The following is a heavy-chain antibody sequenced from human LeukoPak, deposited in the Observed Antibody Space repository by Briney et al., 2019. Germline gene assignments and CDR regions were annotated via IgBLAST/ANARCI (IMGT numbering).Heavy chain of an antibody. V-gene: IGHV3-48*03. J-gene: IGHJ4*02. CDR3: ARSDNWNSIPFDY. Sequence: GGSLRLSCAASGFTFSSYEMNWVRQAPGEGLEWVSYISSSGSTIYYADSVKGRFTISKDNAKNSLYLQMNSLRAEDTAVYYCARSDNWNSIPFDYWGQGTLVTVSS. CDR2: ISSSGSTI. D-gene: IGHD1-7*01. CDR1: GFTFSSYE.